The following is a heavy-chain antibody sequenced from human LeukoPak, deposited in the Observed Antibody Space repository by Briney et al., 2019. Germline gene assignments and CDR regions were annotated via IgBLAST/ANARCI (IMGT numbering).Heavy chain of an antibody. CDR1: GYTFTGYY. CDR3: ATSRLAAAGTFDY. V-gene: IGHV1-2*02. CDR2: INPNSGGT. Sequence: SVKLSCKASGYTFTGYYMHWVRQAPGQGLEWMGWINPNSGGTNYAQKFQGRVTMTRDTSISTAYMELSRLRSDDTAVYYCATSRLAAAGTFDYWGQGTLVTVSS. J-gene: IGHJ4*02. D-gene: IGHD6-13*01.